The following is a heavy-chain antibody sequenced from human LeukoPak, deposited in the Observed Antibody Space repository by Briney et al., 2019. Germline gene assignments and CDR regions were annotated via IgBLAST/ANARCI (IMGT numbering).Heavy chain of an antibody. CDR2: ICYSGST. Sequence: SETLSLTCTVSGGSISSGGYYWSWIRQHPGKGLEWIGYICYSGSTYYNPSLKSRVTISVDTSKNQFSLKLSSVTAADTAVYYCARAPETDFWSGYYPSWFDPWGQGTLVTVSS. J-gene: IGHJ5*02. D-gene: IGHD3-3*01. V-gene: IGHV4-31*03. CDR3: ARAPETDFWSGYYPSWFDP. CDR1: GGSISSGGYY.